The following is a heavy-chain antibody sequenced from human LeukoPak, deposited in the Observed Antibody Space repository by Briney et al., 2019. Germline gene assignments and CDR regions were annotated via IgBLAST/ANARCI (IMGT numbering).Heavy chain of an antibody. J-gene: IGHJ4*02. V-gene: IGHV1-8*03. Sequence: GASVKVSCKASGYIFTGYYMHWVRQATGQGLEWMGWMNPNSGNTGYAQKFQGRVTITRNTSISTAYMELSSLRSEDTAVYYCATGWNDVDYWGQGTLVTVSS. CDR2: MNPNSGNT. D-gene: IGHD1-1*01. CDR3: ATGWNDVDY. CDR1: GYIFTGYY.